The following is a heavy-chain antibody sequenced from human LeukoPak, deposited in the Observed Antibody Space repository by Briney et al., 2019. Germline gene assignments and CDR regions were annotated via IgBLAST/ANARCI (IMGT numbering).Heavy chain of an antibody. J-gene: IGHJ4*02. D-gene: IGHD5-18*01. Sequence: ASVKVSCKASGYTFTSYGISWVRQAPGQGLEWMGWISAYNGNTNYAQKLQGRVTMTTDTSTSTAYMELRSLRSDDTAVYYCARVRGIYSLDHYFDYWGQGTLVTVSS. V-gene: IGHV1-18*01. CDR3: ARVRGIYSLDHYFDY. CDR2: ISAYNGNT. CDR1: GYTFTSYG.